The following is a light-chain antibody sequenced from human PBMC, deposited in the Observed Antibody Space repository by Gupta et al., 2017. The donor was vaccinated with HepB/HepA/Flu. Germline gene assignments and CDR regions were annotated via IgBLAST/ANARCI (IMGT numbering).Light chain of an antibody. CDR1: QSVVYSSNNKNY. J-gene: IGKJ1*01. CDR2: WAS. V-gene: IGKV4-1*01. CDR3: QQYYSTPRT. Sequence: DIVMTQAPGSLGGSLGARATINCKSSQSVVYSSNNKNYLAWYQQKPGQPPKLLIYWASTRESGVPDRFSGSGSGTDFTLTISSLQAEDVAVYYCQQYYSTPRTFGQGTKVEIK.